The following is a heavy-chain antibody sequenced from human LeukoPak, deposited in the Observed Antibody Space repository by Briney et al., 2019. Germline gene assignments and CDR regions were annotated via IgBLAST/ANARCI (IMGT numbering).Heavy chain of an antibody. V-gene: IGHV4-4*02. CDR1: GGSISSTNW. Sequence: SGTLSLTCAVSGGSISSTNWWSWVRQPPGKGLEWIGEIYHSGSTNYNPSLKSRVTISVDTSKNQFSLKLSSVTAADTAVYYCARGGGVLLWFRDYYYMDVWGKGTTVTVSS. J-gene: IGHJ6*03. D-gene: IGHD3-10*01. CDR3: ARGGGVLLWFRDYYYMDV. CDR2: IYHSGST.